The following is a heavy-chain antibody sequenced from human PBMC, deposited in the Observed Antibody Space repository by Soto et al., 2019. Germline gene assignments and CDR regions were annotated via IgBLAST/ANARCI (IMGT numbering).Heavy chain of an antibody. CDR3: ARDRVLVTMVLGVKAPPENWFDP. D-gene: IGHD3-10*01. Sequence: SETLSLTCTVSGGSISSGGYYWSWIRQHPGKGLEWIGYIYYSGSTYYNPSLKSRVTISVDTSKNQFSLKLGSVTAADTAVYYCARDRVLVTMVLGVKAPPENWFDPWGQGALVTVSS. CDR2: IYYSGST. V-gene: IGHV4-31*03. J-gene: IGHJ5*02. CDR1: GGSISSGGYY.